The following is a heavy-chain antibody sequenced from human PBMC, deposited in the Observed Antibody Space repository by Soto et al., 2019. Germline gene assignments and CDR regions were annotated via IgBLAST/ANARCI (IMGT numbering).Heavy chain of an antibody. CDR3: ATYSSLDY. CDR2: IYSGGST. J-gene: IGHJ4*02. V-gene: IGHV3-53*02. D-gene: IGHD6-13*01. CDR1: GFTVSNNY. Sequence: EVQLVETGGGWIQPGGSLRLSCAASGFTVSNNYMSWVRQAPGKGLEWVSLIYSGGSTYYADSVKGRFTISRDNSKNTLYLQINSLRAEDTAVYYCATYSSLDYWGQGTLVTVSS.